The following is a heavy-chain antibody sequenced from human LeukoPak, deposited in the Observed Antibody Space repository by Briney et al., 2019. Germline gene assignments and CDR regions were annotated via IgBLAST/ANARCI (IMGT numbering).Heavy chain of an antibody. CDR1: GGSVSSGSYY. CDR3: ARGTYDSSGYPQPYGMDV. Sequence: SETLSLTCTVSGGSVSSGSYYWSWIRQPPGKGLEWIGYIYYSGSAKYNASLKSRVTISVDTSKNQFSLKLTSVTAADTAVYYRARGTYDSSGYPQPYGMDVWGQGTTVTVSS. V-gene: IGHV4-61*01. D-gene: IGHD3-22*01. CDR2: IYYSGSA. J-gene: IGHJ6*02.